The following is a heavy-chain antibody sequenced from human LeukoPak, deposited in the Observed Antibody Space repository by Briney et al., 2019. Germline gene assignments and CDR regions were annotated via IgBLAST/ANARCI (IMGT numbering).Heavy chain of an antibody. CDR1: GFTFSSYS. CDR3: ARSRSGYDPLPILYYGMDV. D-gene: IGHD5-12*01. Sequence: GGSLRLSCAASGFTFSSYSMNWVRQAPGKGLEWVSSISSSSSYIYYADSVKGRFTISRDNAKNSLYLQMNSLRAEDTAVYYCARSRSGYDPLPILYYGMDVRGQGTTVTVSS. J-gene: IGHJ6*02. CDR2: ISSSSSYI. V-gene: IGHV3-21*01.